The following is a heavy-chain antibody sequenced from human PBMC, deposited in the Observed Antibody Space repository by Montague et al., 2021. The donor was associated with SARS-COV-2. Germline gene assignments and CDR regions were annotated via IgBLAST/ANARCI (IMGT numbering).Heavy chain of an antibody. J-gene: IGHJ4*02. D-gene: IGHD2-8*02. Sequence: SETLSLTCTAPSGSLSGYYWNWIRQPPGKGLEWIGFTHYSGTTKYNPSLKSRLNMSLDTSKNQFSLTLNSVTAADTAIYYCARGTAYDHVYYWGQGAPVTVAS. V-gene: IGHV4-59*12. CDR3: ARGTAYDHVYY. CDR1: SGSLSGYY. CDR2: THYSGTT.